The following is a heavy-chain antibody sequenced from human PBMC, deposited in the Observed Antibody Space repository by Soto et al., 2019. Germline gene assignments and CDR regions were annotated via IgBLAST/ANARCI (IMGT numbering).Heavy chain of an antibody. CDR2: IYWYADK. CDR3: AHRVLRTVFGLVTTTAIYFDF. CDR1: GFSLTTSGVG. J-gene: IGHJ4*02. V-gene: IGHV2-5*01. Sequence: QITLNESGPTVVRPTEALTLTCRFSGFSLTTSGVGVGWIRQSPGKAPEWLALIYWYADKRDSASLKSRLTITKETSKNQVVLTVSDLDPTDTATYYCAHRVLRTVFGLVTTTAIYFDFWCQGTPVAVSS. D-gene: IGHD3-3*01.